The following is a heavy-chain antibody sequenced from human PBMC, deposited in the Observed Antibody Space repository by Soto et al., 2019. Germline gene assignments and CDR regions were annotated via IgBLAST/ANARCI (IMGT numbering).Heavy chain of an antibody. CDR2: TYYRSKWYN. CDR1: GDSVSSNSAA. J-gene: IGHJ5*02. V-gene: IGHV6-1*01. D-gene: IGHD6-19*01. Sequence: SQTLSLTCAISGDSVSSNSAAWNWIRQSPSRGLEWLGRTYYRSKWYNYYAVSVKSRITINPDTSKNQFSLQLNSVTPEDTAVYYCARESYSSGWPREWWFDPWGQGTLVTVSS. CDR3: ARESYSSGWPREWWFDP.